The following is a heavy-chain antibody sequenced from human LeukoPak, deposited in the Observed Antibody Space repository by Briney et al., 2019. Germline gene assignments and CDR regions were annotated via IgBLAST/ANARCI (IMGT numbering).Heavy chain of an antibody. Sequence: SETLSLTCTVSGGSISSYYWSWIRQPPGKGLEWIGYIYYSGSTNYNPSLKSRVTISVGTSKNQFSLKLSSVTAADTAVYYCARGFYHAGFDYWGQGTLVTVSS. CDR1: GGSISSYY. V-gene: IGHV4-59*01. J-gene: IGHJ4*02. D-gene: IGHD1-14*01. CDR3: ARGFYHAGFDY. CDR2: IYYSGST.